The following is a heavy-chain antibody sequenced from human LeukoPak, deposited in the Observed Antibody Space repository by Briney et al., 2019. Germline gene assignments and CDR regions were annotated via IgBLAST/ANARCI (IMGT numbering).Heavy chain of an antibody. CDR1: GGSVSSGSYY. Sequence: SETLSLTCTVSGGSVSSGSYYWSWIRQPPGKGLEWIGYIYYSGSTNYNPSLKSRVTISVDTSKNQFSLKLSSVTAADTAVYYCARGSRGSYRSLGYWGQGTLVTVSS. J-gene: IGHJ4*02. D-gene: IGHD1-26*01. V-gene: IGHV4-61*01. CDR2: IYYSGST. CDR3: ARGSRGSYRSLGY.